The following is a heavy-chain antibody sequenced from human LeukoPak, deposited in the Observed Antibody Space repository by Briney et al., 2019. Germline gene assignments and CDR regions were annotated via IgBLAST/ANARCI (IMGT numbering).Heavy chain of an antibody. CDR3: AKDRSYYSKTIDY. CDR2: ISGSGVST. V-gene: IGHV3-23*01. D-gene: IGHD1-26*01. CDR1: GFTFSTYA. Sequence: GGSLRLSCAASGFTFSTYAMSWVRQAPGKGLEWVSPISGSGVSTYYADSVKGRFTISRDNSKNTLYLQMNSLRAEDTAVYYCAKDRSYYSKTIDYWGQGTLVTVSS. J-gene: IGHJ4*02.